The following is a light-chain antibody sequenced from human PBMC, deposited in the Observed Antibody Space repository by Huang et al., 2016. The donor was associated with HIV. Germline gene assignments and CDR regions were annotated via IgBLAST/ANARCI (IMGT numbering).Light chain of an antibody. CDR3: QQIYSAPPYT. V-gene: IGKV1-39*01. J-gene: IGKJ2*01. CDR1: QSIGYY. CDR2: AAS. Sequence: DIKMPQSPSSLSASVGDRVTITCRASQSIGYYLNWYQQKPGKAPKVLIYAASNLQSGVPSRFSGTGSETDFTLTISNLQPEDFATYYCQQIYSAPPYTFGLGTKVEIK.